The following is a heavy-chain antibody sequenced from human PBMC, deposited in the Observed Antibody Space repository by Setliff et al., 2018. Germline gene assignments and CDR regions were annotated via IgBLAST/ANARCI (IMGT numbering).Heavy chain of an antibody. CDR2: INHSGHT. Sequence: SETMSLTCAASGGSCSDYYLTWIRQPPGKGLEWIGAINHSGHTNSKPSLKSLFTITLDPSKNQLSLKLNSVTASDTAVYYCARTGTYRYFDYWGQGALVTVSS. J-gene: IGHJ4*02. CDR1: GGSCSDYY. V-gene: IGHV4-34*01. D-gene: IGHD1-1*01. CDR3: ARTGTYRYFDY.